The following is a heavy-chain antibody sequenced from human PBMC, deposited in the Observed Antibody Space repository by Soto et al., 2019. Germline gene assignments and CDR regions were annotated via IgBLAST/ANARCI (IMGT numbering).Heavy chain of an antibody. CDR1: GFTFSRYG. CDR2: ISYDGSNK. J-gene: IGHJ6*02. D-gene: IGHD3-3*01. Sequence: PGGALRVSCATSGFTFSRYGMHWARQAPGKGLEWVAVISYDGSNKYYADSVKGRFTISRDNSKNTLYLQMNSLRAEDTAVYYCAKDVLRFLEWLAFYGMDVWGQGT. V-gene: IGHV3-30*18. CDR3: AKDVLRFLEWLAFYGMDV.